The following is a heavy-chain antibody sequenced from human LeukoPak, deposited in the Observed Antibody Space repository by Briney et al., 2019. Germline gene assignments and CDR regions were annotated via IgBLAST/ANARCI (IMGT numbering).Heavy chain of an antibody. J-gene: IGHJ4*02. Sequence: GGSLRLSCAASGFTFSSSSMNWVRQAPGKGLEWVGRIKSKTDGGTTDYAAPVKGRFTISRDDSKNTLYLQMNSLKTEDTAVYYCTTDFFYYDSSGYDYWGQGTLVTVSS. CDR1: GFTFSSSS. CDR2: IKSKTDGGTT. D-gene: IGHD3-22*01. V-gene: IGHV3-15*07. CDR3: TTDFFYYDSSGYDY.